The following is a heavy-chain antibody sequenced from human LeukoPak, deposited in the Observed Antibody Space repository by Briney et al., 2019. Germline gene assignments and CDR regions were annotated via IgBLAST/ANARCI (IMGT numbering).Heavy chain of an antibody. Sequence: ASVKVSCKTSGYTFTGYYMHWVRQAPGQGLEWMGWINPNSGGTNYAQKFQGRVTMTRDTSISTACMELSRLRSDDTAVYYCARDLTKTSVVTPIWYFDLWGRGTLVTVSS. CDR1: GYTFTGYY. CDR2: INPNSGGT. V-gene: IGHV1-2*02. J-gene: IGHJ2*01. D-gene: IGHD4-23*01. CDR3: ARDLTKTSVVTPIWYFDL.